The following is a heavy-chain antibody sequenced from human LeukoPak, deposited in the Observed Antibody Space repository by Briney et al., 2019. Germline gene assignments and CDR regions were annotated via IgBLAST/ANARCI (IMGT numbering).Heavy chain of an antibody. V-gene: IGHV4-30-4*01. CDR2: IYYSGST. D-gene: IGHD3-10*01. J-gene: IGHJ1*01. CDR1: GGSISSGDYY. Sequence: SETLSLTCTVSGGSISSGDYYWSWIRQPPGKGLEWIGYIYYSGSTYYNPSLKSRVTISVDTSKNQFSLKLSSVTAADTAVYYCARDLGFGDPSEHWGQGTLVTVSS. CDR3: ARDLGFGDPSEH.